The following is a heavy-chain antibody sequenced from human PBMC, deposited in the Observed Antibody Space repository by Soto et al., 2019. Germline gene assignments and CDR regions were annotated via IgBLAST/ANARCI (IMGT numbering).Heavy chain of an antibody. CDR2: IIPILGIA. CDR1: GGTFSSYT. Sequence: QVQLVQSGAEVKKPGSSVKVSCKASGGTFSSYTISWVRQAPGQGLEWMGRIIPILGIANYAQKFQGRVTITAAKSTSTAYRELSSLSSEDTAVYYCASGGLAAAGTPYWFDPWGQGTLVTVSS. CDR3: ASGGLAAAGTPYWFDP. J-gene: IGHJ5*02. V-gene: IGHV1-69*02. D-gene: IGHD6-13*01.